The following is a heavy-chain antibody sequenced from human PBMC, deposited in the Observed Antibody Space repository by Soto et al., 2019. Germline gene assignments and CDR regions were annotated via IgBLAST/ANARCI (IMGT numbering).Heavy chain of an antibody. CDR3: ARPIAQYYYGMDV. D-gene: IGHD2-21*01. CDR2: IFSSGNT. Sequence: SETLSLTCTVSGASISPYYWTWIRQPPGKGLEWIGYIFSSGNTNYNPSLKSRVTISVDTSKYQFSLKLSSVAAADTAVYYCARPIAQYYYGMDVWGQGTTVTVSS. V-gene: IGHV4-59*01. CDR1: GASISPYY. J-gene: IGHJ6*02.